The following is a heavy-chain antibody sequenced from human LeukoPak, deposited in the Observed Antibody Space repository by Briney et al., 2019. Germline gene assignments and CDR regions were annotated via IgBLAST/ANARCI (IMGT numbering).Heavy chain of an antibody. CDR2: IYHSGST. Sequence: SETLSLTCTVSGGSISSSSYYWGWIRQPPGKGLEWIGSIYHSGSTYYNPSLKSRVTIAVETSKNQFSLKLSSVTAADTAVYYCASCPQTGTTRSNWFDPWGQGTLVTVSS. CDR1: GGSISSSSYY. J-gene: IGHJ5*02. V-gene: IGHV4-39*07. D-gene: IGHD1-7*01. CDR3: ASCPQTGTTRSNWFDP.